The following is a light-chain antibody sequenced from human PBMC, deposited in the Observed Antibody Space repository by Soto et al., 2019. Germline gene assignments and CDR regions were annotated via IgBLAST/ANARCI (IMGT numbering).Light chain of an antibody. V-gene: IGLV2-14*01. CDR2: EVS. CDR3: SSYTSSSTYV. J-gene: IGLJ1*01. Sequence: QSALTQPASVSGSPGQSITISCTGTSSDVGGYNYVSWYQQYPGKAPKFMIYEVSYRPSGVSNRFSGSKSGNTASLTISGLQAEDEADYYCSSYTSSSTYVFGTGTKVTVL. CDR1: SSDVGGYNY.